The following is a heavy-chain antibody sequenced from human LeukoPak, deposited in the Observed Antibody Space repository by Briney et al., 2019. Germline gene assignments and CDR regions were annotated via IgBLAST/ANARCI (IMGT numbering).Heavy chain of an antibody. CDR1: GGSISSYY. V-gene: IGHV4-59*01. CDR2: IYYSGST. D-gene: IGHD5-12*01. J-gene: IGHJ4*02. CDR3: ASYSGYDTDY. Sequence: SETLSLTCTVSGGSISSYYWSWIRQPPGKGLEWIGYIYYSGSTNYNPSLKSRVTISVDTSKNQFSLKLSSVTAADTAVYYCASYSGYDTDYWGQGTLVTVSS.